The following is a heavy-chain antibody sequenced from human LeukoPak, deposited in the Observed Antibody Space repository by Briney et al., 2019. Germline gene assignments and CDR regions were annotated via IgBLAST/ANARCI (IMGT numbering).Heavy chain of an antibody. CDR3: TLSGDFDY. V-gene: IGHV4-39*07. CDR2: INHSGST. D-gene: IGHD2/OR15-2a*01. J-gene: IGHJ4*02. CDR1: GGSISSSANY. Sequence: SEALSLTCTVSGGSISSSANYWAWLRQAPGKGLEWIGEINHSGSTNYNPSLKSRVTISVDTSKNQFSLKLNSVTAADTAVYYCTLSGDFDYWGQGTLVTVSS.